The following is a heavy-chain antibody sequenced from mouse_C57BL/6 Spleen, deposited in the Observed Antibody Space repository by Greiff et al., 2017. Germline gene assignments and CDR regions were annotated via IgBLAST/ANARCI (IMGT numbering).Heavy chain of an antibody. CDR3: ARNSYGNYEDYAMDY. J-gene: IGHJ4*01. CDR1: GFSLTSYA. Sequence: VKLQESGPGLVAPSQSLSITCTVSGFSLTSYAISWVRQPPGKGLEWLGVIWTGGGTNYNSALKSRLSISKDNSKSHVFLKMNSLQTDDTARYYCARNSYGNYEDYAMDYWGQGTSVTVSS. V-gene: IGHV2-9-1*01. CDR2: IWTGGGT. D-gene: IGHD2-1*01.